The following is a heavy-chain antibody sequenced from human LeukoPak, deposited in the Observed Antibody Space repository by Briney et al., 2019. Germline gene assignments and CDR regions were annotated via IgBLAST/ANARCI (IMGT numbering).Heavy chain of an antibody. CDR1: GFTLINHA. CDR2: ISDSGANT. Sequence: GGSLRLSCAASGFTLINHAMNWVRQVPGKGLEWVSAISDSGANTYFADSVKGRFTISRDNSKITLYLQMNSLRAEDTAVYYCASPKGGRYHEGFDYWGQGTLVTVSS. V-gene: IGHV3-23*01. D-gene: IGHD1-26*01. CDR3: ASPKGGRYHEGFDY. J-gene: IGHJ4*02.